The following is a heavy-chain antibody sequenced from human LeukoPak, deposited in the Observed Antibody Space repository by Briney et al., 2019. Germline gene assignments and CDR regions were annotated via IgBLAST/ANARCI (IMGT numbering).Heavy chain of an antibody. CDR3: ARDVEARISAAGTFDY. CDR2: ISGLGGST. V-gene: IGHV3-23*01. J-gene: IGHJ4*02. D-gene: IGHD6-13*01. CDR1: GFTFSSYA. Sequence: GGSLRLSCAASGFTFSSYAMSWVRQAPGKGLEWVSVISGLGGSTYYADSVKGRFAISRDNSKNTLWLQMNSLSADDTAIYYCARDVEARISAAGTFDYWGQGSLVTVSS.